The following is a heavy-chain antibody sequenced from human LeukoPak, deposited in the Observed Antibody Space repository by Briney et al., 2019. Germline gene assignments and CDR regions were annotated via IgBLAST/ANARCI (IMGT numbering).Heavy chain of an antibody. CDR2: INTSGST. CDR1: GGSFSGYY. V-gene: IGHV4-59*10. D-gene: IGHD2-8*01. Sequence: SETLSLTCAVYGGSFSGYYWSWIRQPAGKGLEWIGRINTSGSTNFNPSLKSRVTMSVDTSKNQFSLKLTSVTAADTALYYCARYRQESNGQFDYWGQGTLVTVSS. CDR3: ARYRQESNGQFDY. J-gene: IGHJ4*02.